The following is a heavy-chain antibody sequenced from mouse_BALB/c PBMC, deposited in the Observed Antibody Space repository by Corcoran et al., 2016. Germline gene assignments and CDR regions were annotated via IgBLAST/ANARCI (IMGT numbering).Heavy chain of an antibody. V-gene: IGHV1-9*01. CDR1: GYTFISYG. D-gene: IGHD2-1*01. CDR3: ARECNYKMDY. Sequence: QVQLQQSGAELLKPGASVKLFCKATGYTFISYGIEWVKQRPGHGLVWIGEMLPGSGSTNYNEQFKGKATFTADTSSNTAYMQLSSLTSEDSAVYYCARECNYKMDYWGQGTSVTVSS. J-gene: IGHJ4*01. CDR2: MLPGSGST.